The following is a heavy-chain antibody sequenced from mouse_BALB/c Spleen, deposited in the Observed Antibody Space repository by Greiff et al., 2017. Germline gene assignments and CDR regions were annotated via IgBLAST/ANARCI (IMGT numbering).Heavy chain of an antibody. D-gene: IGHD1-1*01. V-gene: IGHV14-3*02. Sequence: EVQLQQSGAELVKPGASVKLSCTASGFNIKDSYMHWVKQRPEQGLEWIGRIDPANGNTKYDPKFQGKATITADTSSNTAYLQLSSLTSEDTAVYYCARWYYGSRAMDYWGQGTSVTVSS. CDR2: IDPANGNT. CDR1: GFNIKDSY. J-gene: IGHJ4*01. CDR3: ARWYYGSRAMDY.